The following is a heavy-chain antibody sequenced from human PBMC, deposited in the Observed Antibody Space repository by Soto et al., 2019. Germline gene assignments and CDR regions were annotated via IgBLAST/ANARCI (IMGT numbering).Heavy chain of an antibody. CDR1: GFTFSSYG. V-gene: IGHV3-33*01. CDR2: IRYDGSNK. Sequence: QVQLVESGGGVVQPGGSLRLSCAASGFTFSSYGMHWVRQAPGKGLEWVAVIRYDGSNKYYADSVKGRFTISRDNSKNTMYLQMNSLRAEDTAVYYCARGDSLVCCSGCSCDSFDYWGQGTLVTVSS. D-gene: IGHD2-15*01. J-gene: IGHJ4*02. CDR3: ARGDSLVCCSGCSCDSFDY.